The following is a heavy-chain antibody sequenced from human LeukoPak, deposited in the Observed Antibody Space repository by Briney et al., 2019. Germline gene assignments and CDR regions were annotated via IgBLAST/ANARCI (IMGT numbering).Heavy chain of an antibody. Sequence: ASVKVSCKASGYTFTGYYMHWVRQAPGQGLEWMGRINPNSVGTNYAQKFQGRVTMTRDTSISTAYMELSRLRSDDTAVYYCARADCSSTSCLNAFDIWGQGTMVTVSS. CDR2: INPNSVGT. D-gene: IGHD2-2*01. J-gene: IGHJ3*02. CDR3: ARADCSSTSCLNAFDI. V-gene: IGHV1-2*06. CDR1: GYTFTGYY.